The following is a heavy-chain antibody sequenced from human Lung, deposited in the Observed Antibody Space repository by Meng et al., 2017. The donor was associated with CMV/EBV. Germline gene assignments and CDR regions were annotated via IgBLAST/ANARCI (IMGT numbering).Heavy chain of an antibody. Sequence: RQESGPGRVKPPGTPALPFPVSGGSPSSRNWWSWVRQPPGKGLEWIGEIYHSGSTNYNPSLKSRVTISVDESKNQFSLRLSSVTAADTAVYYCARVGAYCGGDCYHPRWGQGTLVTVSS. V-gene: IGHV4-4*03. CDR1: GGSPSSRNW. D-gene: IGHD2-21*02. J-gene: IGHJ4*02. CDR3: ARVGAYCGGDCYHPR. CDR2: IYHSGST.